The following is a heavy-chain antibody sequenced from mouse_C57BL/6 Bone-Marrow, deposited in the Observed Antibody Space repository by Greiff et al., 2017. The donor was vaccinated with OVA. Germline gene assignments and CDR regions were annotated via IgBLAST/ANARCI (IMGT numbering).Heavy chain of an antibody. CDR2: IYPRSGNT. Sequence: VQLQQSGAELARPGASVKLSCKASGYTFTSYGISWVKQRTGQGLEWIGEIYPRSGNTYYNEKFKGKATLTADKSSSTAYMELRSLTSEDSAVYFCARWEIGYYGSSSYAMDYWGQGTSVTVSS. D-gene: IGHD1-1*01. J-gene: IGHJ4*01. CDR1: GYTFTSYG. V-gene: IGHV1-81*01. CDR3: ARWEIGYYGSSSYAMDY.